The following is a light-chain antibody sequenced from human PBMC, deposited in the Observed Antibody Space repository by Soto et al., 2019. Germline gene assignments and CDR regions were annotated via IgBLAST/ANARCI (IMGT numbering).Light chain of an antibody. J-gene: IGLJ2*01. CDR3: SSYTSTDTLGV. Sequence: QSALTQPASVSGSPGQSITISCTGTSSDVGGYNYVSWYQHHPGKAPKLMIYEVNNRPSGVSDRFSASKSGNTASLTISGLQAEDEADYYCSSYTSTDTLGVFGGGTKLTVL. CDR2: EVN. CDR1: SSDVGGYNY. V-gene: IGLV2-14*01.